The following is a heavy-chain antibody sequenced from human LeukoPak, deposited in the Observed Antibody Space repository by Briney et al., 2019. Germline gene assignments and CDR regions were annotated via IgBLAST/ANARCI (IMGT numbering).Heavy chain of an antibody. D-gene: IGHD6-19*01. V-gene: IGHV3-23*01. J-gene: IGHJ4*02. CDR3: ANMYSSGSDLLDY. Sequence: GGSLRLSCAASGFTVSSNYMSWVRQAPGKGLEWVSAISGSGGSTYYADSVKGWFTISRDNSKNTLCLQMNSLRAEDTAVYYCANMYSSGSDLLDYWGQGTLVTVSS. CDR1: GFTVSSNY. CDR2: ISGSGGST.